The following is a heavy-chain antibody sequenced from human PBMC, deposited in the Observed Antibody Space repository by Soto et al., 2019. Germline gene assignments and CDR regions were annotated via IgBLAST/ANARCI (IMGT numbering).Heavy chain of an antibody. CDR2: ISGSGGST. D-gene: IGHD3-10*01. Sequence: EVQLLESGGGLVQPGGSLRLSCAASGFTFSSYAMSWVRQAPGKGLEWVSAISGSGGSTYYADSVKGRFTISRDNSKNTLYLQMNSVRAEDTAVYYCAKVLWFGELLYKVFDYWGQGTLVTVSS. CDR1: GFTFSSYA. CDR3: AKVLWFGELLYKVFDY. V-gene: IGHV3-23*01. J-gene: IGHJ4*02.